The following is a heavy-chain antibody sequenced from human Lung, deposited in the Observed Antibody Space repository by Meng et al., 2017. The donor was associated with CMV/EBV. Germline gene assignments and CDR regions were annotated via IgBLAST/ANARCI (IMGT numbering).Heavy chain of an antibody. J-gene: IGHJ1*01. Sequence: LGHPPRTLSLTCAVSGDSINTLNWWPWVRQPPGKGLEWIGEIPHRGSSAYNPSLKSRVSMSIDKSKNQFSLKLTSVTAADTAVYHCLRRSGGSVWGQGTLVTVSS. CDR1: GDSINTLNW. V-gene: IGHV4-4*03. D-gene: IGHD3-10*01. CDR3: LRRSGGSV. CDR2: IPHRGSS.